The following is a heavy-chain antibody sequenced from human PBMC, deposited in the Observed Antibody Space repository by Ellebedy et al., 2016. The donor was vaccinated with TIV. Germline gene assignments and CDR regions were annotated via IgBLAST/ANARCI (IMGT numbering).Heavy chain of an antibody. CDR2: INHSGST. CDR3: ARPDGYDYVWGSYRYDY. CDR1: GGSFSGYY. J-gene: IGHJ4*02. Sequence: SETLSLTCAVYGGSFSGYYWSWIRQPPGEGLEWIGEINHSGSTNYNPSLKSRVTISVYTSKNQFSLKLSSVTAADTAVYYCARPDGYDYVWGSYRYDYWGQGTLVTVSS. V-gene: IGHV4-34*01. D-gene: IGHD3-16*02.